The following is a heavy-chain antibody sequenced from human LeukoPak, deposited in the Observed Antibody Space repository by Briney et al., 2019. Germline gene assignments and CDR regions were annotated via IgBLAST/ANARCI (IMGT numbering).Heavy chain of an antibody. D-gene: IGHD1-26*01. V-gene: IGHV3-9*03. Sequence: GGSLRLSCAASGFTFDDYAMHWVRQAPGKGLEWVSGISWNSGSIGYADSVKGRFTISRDNAKNSLYLQMNSLRAEDMALYYCAKDSLYSGSLGAAFDIWGQGTMVTVSS. CDR2: ISWNSGSI. CDR1: GFTFDDYA. J-gene: IGHJ3*02. CDR3: AKDSLYSGSLGAAFDI.